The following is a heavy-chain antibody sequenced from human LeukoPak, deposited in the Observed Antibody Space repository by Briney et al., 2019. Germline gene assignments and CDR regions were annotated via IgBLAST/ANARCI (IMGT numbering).Heavy chain of an antibody. CDR1: GYTFTSYY. V-gene: IGHV1-46*01. D-gene: IGHD5-24*01. Sequence: ASVKVSCKASGYTFTSYYMHWVRQAPGQGLEWMGIINPSGGSTSYAQKFQGRVTMTRDTSTSTVYMELSSLRSEDTAVYYCAREMATVARGEYYFDYWGQGTLVTVSS. CDR3: AREMATVARGEYYFDY. CDR2: INPSGGST. J-gene: IGHJ4*02.